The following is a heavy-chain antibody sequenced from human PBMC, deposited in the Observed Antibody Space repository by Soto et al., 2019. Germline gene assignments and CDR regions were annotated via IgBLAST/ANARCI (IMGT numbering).Heavy chain of an antibody. J-gene: IGHJ4*02. V-gene: IGHV3-23*01. CDR1: VCTFSSYA. Sequence: VGSLRLSCASSVCTFSSYAMSCVRQSPGKWLEWVSAISGSGGSTYYADSVKGRFTISRDNSKNTLYLQMNRLRAEDTAVYYCANGGGEYYHILNGYFEYLGQGTLVRVSS. CDR3: ANGGGEYYHILNGYFEY. CDR2: ISGSGGST. D-gene: IGHD3-9*01.